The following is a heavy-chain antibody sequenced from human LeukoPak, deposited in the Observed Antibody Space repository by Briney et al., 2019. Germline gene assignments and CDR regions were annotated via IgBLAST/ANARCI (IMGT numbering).Heavy chain of an antibody. CDR3: ARADYYYDSSGYRDY. CDR2: ISYDGSNK. Sequence: PGRSLRLSCAASGFTFSSYAMHWVRQAPGKGLEWVAVISYDGSNKYYADSVKGRFTISRDNSKNTLYLQMNSLRAEDTAVYYCARADYYYDSSGYRDYWGQGTLVTVSS. J-gene: IGHJ4*02. V-gene: IGHV3-30-3*01. D-gene: IGHD3-22*01. CDR1: GFTFSSYA.